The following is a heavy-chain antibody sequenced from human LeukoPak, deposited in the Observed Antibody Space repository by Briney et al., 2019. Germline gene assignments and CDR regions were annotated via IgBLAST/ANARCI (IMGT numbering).Heavy chain of an antibody. Sequence: GGSLRLSCAASGFTVSSNYMSWVRQAPGKGLEWVSVIYSGGSTYYADSVKGRFTISRDNSKNTLYLQMNSLRAEDTAVYYCAKDLGHYDIYFDYWGQGTLVTVSS. CDR1: GFTVSSNY. J-gene: IGHJ4*02. V-gene: IGHV3-53*01. CDR3: AKDLGHYDIYFDY. D-gene: IGHD3-9*01. CDR2: IYSGGST.